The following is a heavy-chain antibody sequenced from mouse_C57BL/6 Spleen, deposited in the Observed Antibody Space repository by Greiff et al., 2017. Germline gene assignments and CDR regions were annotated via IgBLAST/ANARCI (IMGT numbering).Heavy chain of an antibody. Sequence: EVKLMESGGGLVQSGRSLRLSCATSGFTFSDFYMEWVRQAPGKGLEWIAASRNKANDYTTEYSASVQGRFIVSRDTSQSILYLQMNALRAEDTAIYYCARDGGYSNYGPYWYFDVWGTGTTVTVSS. V-gene: IGHV7-1*01. CDR2: SRNKANDYTT. D-gene: IGHD2-5*01. J-gene: IGHJ1*03. CDR3: ARDGGYSNYGPYWYFDV. CDR1: GFTFSDFY.